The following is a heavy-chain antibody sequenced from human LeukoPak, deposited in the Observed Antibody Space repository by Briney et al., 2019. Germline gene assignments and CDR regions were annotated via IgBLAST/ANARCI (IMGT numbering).Heavy chain of an antibody. Sequence: PSETLSLTCTVSGGSISSGDYYWSWIRQPPGKGLEWIGYIYYSGSTYYNPSLKSRVTISVDTSKNQFSLKLSSVTAADTAVYYCAREWAGTEQYFDLWGRGTLVTVSS. CDR3: AREWAGTEQYFDL. CDR1: GGSISSGDYY. J-gene: IGHJ2*01. V-gene: IGHV4-30-4*08. CDR2: IYYSGST. D-gene: IGHD1-26*01.